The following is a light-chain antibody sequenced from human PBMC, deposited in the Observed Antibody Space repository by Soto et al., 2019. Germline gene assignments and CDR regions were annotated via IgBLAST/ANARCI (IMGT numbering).Light chain of an antibody. CDR1: SSDVGAYKN. CDR3: SSYTGSSSSWV. Sequence: QSVLTQPASVSGSPGQSITISCTGTSSDVGAYKNVSWYQQHPGKAPKLMIFEVSSRPSGVSSRFSGSKSGNAASLTISGLQAEDEGDYYCSSYTGSSSSWVFGGGTKVTVL. V-gene: IGLV2-14*01. CDR2: EVS. J-gene: IGLJ3*02.